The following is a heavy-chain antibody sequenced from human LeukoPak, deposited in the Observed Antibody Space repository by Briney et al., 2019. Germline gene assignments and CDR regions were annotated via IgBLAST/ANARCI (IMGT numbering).Heavy chain of an antibody. J-gene: IGHJ4*02. CDR2: IWYDGSNK. V-gene: IGHV3-33*01. Sequence: GGSLRLSCAASGFTFSSYGMHWVRQAPGKGLEWVAVIWYDGSNKYYADSVKGRFTISRDNSKNTLYLQMNSLRAEDTAVYYCARESQGTSEAYWGQGTLVTVSS. CDR3: ARESQGTSEAY. CDR1: GFTFSSYG. D-gene: IGHD3-10*01.